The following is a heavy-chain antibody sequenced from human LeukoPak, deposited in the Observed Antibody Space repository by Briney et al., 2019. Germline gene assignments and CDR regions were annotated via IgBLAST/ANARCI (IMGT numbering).Heavy chain of an antibody. CDR2: IWYDGSNK. V-gene: IGHV3-33*01. Sequence: GGSQRLSCAASGFTFSSYGMHWVRQAPAKGVEWVAVIWYDGSNKYYADSVKGRFTISRDNSKNTLYLQMNSLRAEDTAVYYCARERHCSSTSCYVLWFDPWGQGTLVTVSS. J-gene: IGHJ5*02. CDR1: GFTFSSYG. CDR3: ARERHCSSTSCYVLWFDP. D-gene: IGHD2-2*01.